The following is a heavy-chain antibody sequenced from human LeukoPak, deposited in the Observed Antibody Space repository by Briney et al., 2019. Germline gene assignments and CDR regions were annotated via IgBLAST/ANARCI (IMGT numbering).Heavy chain of an antibody. CDR1: GGSISSSSYS. J-gene: IGHJ5*02. D-gene: IGHD3-3*02. CDR3: ARHIQIAFRVFRLGWIDP. V-gene: IGHV4-39*01. CDR2: MHYSGST. Sequence: PSETLSLTCIVSGGSISSSSYSWGWIRQPPGKGLEWIANMHYSGSTYYNPSLKSRVTMSVDTSKNQFSLKLSSVTAADTAVYYCARHIQIAFRVFRLGWIDPWGQGTLVTVSS.